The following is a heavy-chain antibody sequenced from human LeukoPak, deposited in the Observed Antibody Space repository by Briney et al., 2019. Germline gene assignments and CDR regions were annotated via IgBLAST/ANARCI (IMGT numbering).Heavy chain of an antibody. CDR3: ARDGTTCSSTSCPEYYYYYYYMDV. J-gene: IGHJ6*03. CDR2: IYYSGRT. V-gene: IGHV4-30-4*01. D-gene: IGHD2-2*01. Sequence: SQTLPLTCTVSGGSISSGDYYWSWIRQSPGKGLEWIGYIYYSGRTYYNPSLKSRVTISVDTSKNQFSLKLSSVTAADTAVYYCARDGTTCSSTSCPEYYYYYYYMDVWGKGTTVTVSS. CDR1: GGSISSGDYY.